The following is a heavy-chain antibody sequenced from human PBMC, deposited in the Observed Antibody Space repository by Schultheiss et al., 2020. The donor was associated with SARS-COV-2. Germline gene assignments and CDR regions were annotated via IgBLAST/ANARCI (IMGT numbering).Heavy chain of an antibody. CDR1: GFSFNSYT. Sequence: GGSLRLSCAASGFSFNSYTMNWVRQAPGKGLEWVSSISSSGAYIYYTDSMQGRFTVSRDNANNSLYLQMHSLRAEDTAVYYCVRDRSWWTPYNCFDLWGQGTLVTVSS. CDR2: ISSSGAYI. V-gene: IGHV3-21*01. D-gene: IGHD2-15*01. CDR3: VRDRSWWTPYNCFDL. J-gene: IGHJ5*02.